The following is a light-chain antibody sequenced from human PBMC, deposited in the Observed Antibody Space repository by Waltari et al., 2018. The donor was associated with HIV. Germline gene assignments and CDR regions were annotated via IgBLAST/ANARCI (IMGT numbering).Light chain of an antibody. J-gene: IGLJ3*02. V-gene: IGLV1-40*01. CDR1: NSNIGAGYD. Sequence: QSVLTQPPSVSGAPGQRVTISCTGSNSNIGAGYDIHWYQQLPGTAPKLLIYVNRKRPSGVHGRFSDSKSGTSASLASTGLEAEVEADYYCRPYDSSLSGWVFGGGTKLTVL. CDR3: RPYDSSLSGWV. CDR2: VNR.